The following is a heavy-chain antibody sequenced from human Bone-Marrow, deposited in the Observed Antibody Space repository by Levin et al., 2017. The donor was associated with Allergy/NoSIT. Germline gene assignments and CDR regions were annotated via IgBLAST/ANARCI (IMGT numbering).Heavy chain of an antibody. CDR2: IYPHDSHI. D-gene: IGHD1/OR15-1a*01. CDR3: PRPPTAHYPQEHFHH. V-gene: IGHV5-51*01. Sequence: KVSCKGSGYTFPNYWIGWVRQTPGKGLEWMGSIYPHDSHIKYSPSFQGQVTFSADKSTSTAYLQWSSLTASDSAIYFCPRPPTAHYPQEHFHHWGQGTLVTVSS. J-gene: IGHJ1*01. CDR1: GYTFPNYW.